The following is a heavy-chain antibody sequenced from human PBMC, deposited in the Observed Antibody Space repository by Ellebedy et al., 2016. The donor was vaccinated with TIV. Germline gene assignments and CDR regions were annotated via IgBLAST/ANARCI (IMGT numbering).Heavy chain of an antibody. CDR2: IATSSAYI. CDR3: ASGALYFSTPNGPFY. CDR1: GFTVDGYT. D-gene: IGHD2-8*01. Sequence: PGGSLRLSCAASGFTVDGYTMNWVRQAPGMGLEWVSSIATSSAYIYYADSVTGRFTVSRDNAKNSLYLQMNNLRAEDTAIYYCASGALYFSTPNGPFYWGQGTLVTVSS. V-gene: IGHV3-21*01. J-gene: IGHJ4*02.